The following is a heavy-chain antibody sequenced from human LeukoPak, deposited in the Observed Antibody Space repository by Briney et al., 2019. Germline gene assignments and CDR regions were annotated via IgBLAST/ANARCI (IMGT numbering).Heavy chain of an antibody. CDR3: ATQGYCSGGSCSSWFDP. Sequence: SETLSLTCTVSGGSISSYYWSWIRQPPGKGLEWIGYIYYSGSTNYNPSLKSRVTISVDTSKNQFSLKLSSVTAADTAVYYCATQGYCSGGSCSSWFDPWGQGTLVTVSS. D-gene: IGHD2-15*01. V-gene: IGHV4-59*08. CDR2: IYYSGST. CDR1: GGSISSYY. J-gene: IGHJ5*02.